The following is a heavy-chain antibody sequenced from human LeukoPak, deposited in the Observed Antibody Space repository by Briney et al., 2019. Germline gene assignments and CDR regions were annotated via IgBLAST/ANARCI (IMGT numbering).Heavy chain of an antibody. CDR3: ASHLSDDFWRGYYQFDY. CDR1: GGSISSDY. D-gene: IGHD3-3*01. J-gene: IGHJ4*02. Sequence: SETLSLTCTVSGGSISSDYWTWIRQPPGKGLEWIGYISYSGSTNYNPSLKSRVTISVDTSKNQFSLKLSSVTAADTAVYYCASHLSDDFWRGYYQFDYWGQGTLVTVSS. CDR2: ISYSGST. V-gene: IGHV4-59*08.